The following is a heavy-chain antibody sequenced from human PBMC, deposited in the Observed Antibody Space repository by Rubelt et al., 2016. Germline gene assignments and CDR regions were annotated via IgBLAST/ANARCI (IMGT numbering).Heavy chain of an antibody. V-gene: IGHV4-59*08. CDR3: ARSGNYEILTGQPLRGAFDI. D-gene: IGHD3-9*01. CDR2: IYYEGST. J-gene: IGHJ3*02. CDR1: GGSISSYY. Sequence: QVQLQESGPGLVKPSETLSLTCTVSGGSISSYYWSWIRQPPGKGLEWIGYIYYEGSTNYNPSLKRRVIMAVDTSKNQLCLKLGCGNAADTAVYYWARSGNYEILTGQPLRGAFDIWGQGTMVTVSS.